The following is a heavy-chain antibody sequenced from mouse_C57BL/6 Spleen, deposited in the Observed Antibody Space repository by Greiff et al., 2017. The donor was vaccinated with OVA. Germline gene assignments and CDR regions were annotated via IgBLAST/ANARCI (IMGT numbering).Heavy chain of an antibody. Sequence: EVQLQESGPELVKPGDSVKISCKASGYSFTGYFMNWVMQSHGKSLEWIGRINPYNGDTFYNQKFKGKATLTVDKSSSTAHMELRSLTSEDSAVYYCARSITTVVYFDYWGQGTTLTVSS. CDR1: GYSFTGYF. V-gene: IGHV1-20*01. D-gene: IGHD1-1*01. CDR3: ARSITTVVYFDY. CDR2: INPYNGDT. J-gene: IGHJ2*01.